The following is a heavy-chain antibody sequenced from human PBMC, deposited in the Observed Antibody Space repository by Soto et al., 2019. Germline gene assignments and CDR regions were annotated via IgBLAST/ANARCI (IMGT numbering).Heavy chain of an antibody. V-gene: IGHV1-2*02. CDR3: ARAPGDTALFTWYFDC. D-gene: IGHD5-18*01. Sequence: QVQLVQSGAEVKKPGASVKVSCKASGYTFTDYYLHWVRQAPGQGLEWMGWIIPNSGATNFAQRFQGRVTMTRDTSISTAYMELSRLRSDDTAVYYCARAPGDTALFTWYFDCWGQGTLVTVSS. J-gene: IGHJ4*02. CDR2: IIPNSGAT. CDR1: GYTFTDYY.